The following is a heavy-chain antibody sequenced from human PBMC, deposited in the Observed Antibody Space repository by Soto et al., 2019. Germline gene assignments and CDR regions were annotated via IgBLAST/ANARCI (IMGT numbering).Heavy chain of an antibody. CDR3: ARISGTGYSSSWYYFDY. J-gene: IGHJ4*02. CDR2: IYYSGST. Sequence: QLQLQESGPGLVKPSETLSLTCTVSGGSISSSSNYWGWIRQPPGKGLEWIGSIYYSGSTYYNPSLKSRFTISVDTSKNQFSLKLSSVTAADTAVYYCARISGTGYSSSWYYFDYWGQGTLVTVSS. D-gene: IGHD6-13*01. V-gene: IGHV4-39*01. CDR1: GGSISSSSNY.